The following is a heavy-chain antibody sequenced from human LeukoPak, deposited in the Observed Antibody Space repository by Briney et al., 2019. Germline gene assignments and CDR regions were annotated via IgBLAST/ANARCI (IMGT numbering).Heavy chain of an antibody. D-gene: IGHD5-18*01. CDR1: GYTFTGYC. J-gene: IGHJ1*01. CDR2: INPNSGGT. Sequence: GASVKVSCKASGYTFTGYCIHWVRQAPGQGLEWMGWINPNSGGTNYAQKFQGRVTMTRDTSISTAYMELSRLRADDTAVYYCARGSFSADAPLVLDYFHHWGQGTLVTDSS. V-gene: IGHV1-2*02. CDR3: ARGSFSADAPLVLDYFHH.